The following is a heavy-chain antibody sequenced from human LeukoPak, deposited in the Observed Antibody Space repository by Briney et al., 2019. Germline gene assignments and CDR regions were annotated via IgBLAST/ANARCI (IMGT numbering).Heavy chain of an antibody. Sequence: GGSLRLSCSVSGFTFSVYAMHWVRQAPGKGLEWVGRIKSRSDGGTTDYATSVKGRFTISRDDPKSTVYLEMDSLKTEDTAVYYCTTPLTTVTTLPFDSWGQGTLVTVSS. D-gene: IGHD4-17*01. CDR2: IKSRSDGGTT. CDR3: TTPLTTVTTLPFDS. CDR1: GFTFSVYA. V-gene: IGHV3-15*01. J-gene: IGHJ4*02.